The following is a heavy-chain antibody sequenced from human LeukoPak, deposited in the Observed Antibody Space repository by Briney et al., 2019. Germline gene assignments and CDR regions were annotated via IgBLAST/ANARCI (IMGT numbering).Heavy chain of an antibody. CDR2: ISYDGSNK. V-gene: IGHV3-30*04. CDR3: ARDAIAARHTSGVVLDY. CDR1: GFTFSSYA. D-gene: IGHD6-6*01. J-gene: IGHJ4*02. Sequence: GGSLRLSCAASGFTFSSYAMHWVRQAPGKGLEWVAVISYDGSNKYYADSVKGRFTISRDNSKNTLYLQMNSLRAEDTAVYYCARDAIAARHTSGVVLDYWGQGTLVTVSS.